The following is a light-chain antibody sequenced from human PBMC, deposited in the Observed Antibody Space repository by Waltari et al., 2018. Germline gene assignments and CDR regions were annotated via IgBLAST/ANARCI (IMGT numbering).Light chain of an antibody. V-gene: IGKV3-20*01. CDR1: QSVSRA. CDR2: GAS. CDR3: QHYLRLPAT. Sequence: DIVLTQSPGTLSLSPGARATLSCRASQSVSRALAWYQQKPGQAPRLLIYGASNRATGIPDRFSGSGSGTDFSLTISSLEPEDFAVYYCQHYLRLPATFGQGTKVEIK. J-gene: IGKJ1*01.